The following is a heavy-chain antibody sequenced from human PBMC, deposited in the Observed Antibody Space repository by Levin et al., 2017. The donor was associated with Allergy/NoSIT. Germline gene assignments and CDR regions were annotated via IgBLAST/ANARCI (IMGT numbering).Heavy chain of an antibody. V-gene: IGHV1-2*02. CDR1: GYTFTNHY. CDR3: ARDWGWYELNYVIDS. CDR2: IYPNNGGT. J-gene: IGHJ4*02. Sequence: GESLKISCTTFGYTFTNHYIHWLRQAPGQGPEGMGLIYPNNGGTHFAQSFQGRIFMSRDTSITTAYMELNTLTSDDTATYYCARDWGWYELNYVIDSWGQGTLITVSS. D-gene: IGHD6-19*01.